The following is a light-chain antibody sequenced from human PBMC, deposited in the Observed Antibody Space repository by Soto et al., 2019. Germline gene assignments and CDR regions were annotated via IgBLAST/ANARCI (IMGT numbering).Light chain of an antibody. J-gene: IGLJ2*01. CDR1: SSDVGGYNY. CDR3: SSYTSSSTYVV. V-gene: IGLV2-14*03. Sequence: QSALTQPASVSGSPGQSITISCTGTSSDVGGYNYVSWYQQHPGKAPQLIIYDVANRPSGVSNRFSGSKSGNTASLTNSGLPADDEADYYCSSYTSSSTYVVFGGETNVTVL. CDR2: DVA.